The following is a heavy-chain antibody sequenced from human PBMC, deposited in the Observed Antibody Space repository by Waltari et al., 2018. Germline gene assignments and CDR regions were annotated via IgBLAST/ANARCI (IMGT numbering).Heavy chain of an antibody. CDR2: ISGSGGST. CDR1: GFTFSRYA. V-gene: IGHV3-23*04. J-gene: IGHJ4*02. CDR3: AKNIVVVVAATGGYY. D-gene: IGHD2-15*01. Sequence: EVQLVESGGGLVQPGGSLRLSCAASGFTFSRYALSWVRQAPGKGLEWVSAISGSGGSTYYTDSVKGRFTISRDNSKNTLYLQMNSLRAEDTAVYYCAKNIVVVVAATGGYYWGQGTLVTVSS.